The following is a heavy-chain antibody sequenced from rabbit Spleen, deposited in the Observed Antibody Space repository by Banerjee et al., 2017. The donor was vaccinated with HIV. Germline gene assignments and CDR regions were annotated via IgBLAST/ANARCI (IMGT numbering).Heavy chain of an antibody. Sequence: QSLEESGGDLVKPGASLTLPCKASGFSISSSYWICWVRQAPGKGLEWIACIWGGSSDYIYYASWAKGRFTISKTSSTTVTLQMTSLTAADTATYFCARETSSGWGVVSYYFNLWGQGTLVTVS. CDR3: ARETSSGWGVVSYYFNL. CDR2: IWGGSSDYI. CDR1: GFSISSSYW. D-gene: IGHD4-1*01. J-gene: IGHJ4*01. V-gene: IGHV1S40*01.